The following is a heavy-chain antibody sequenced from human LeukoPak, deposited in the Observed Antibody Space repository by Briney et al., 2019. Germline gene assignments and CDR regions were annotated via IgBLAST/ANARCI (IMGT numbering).Heavy chain of an antibody. CDR1: GFTFSSYA. CDR3: AKSPKVVGATFDY. CDR2: ISGSGGST. Sequence: GGSLRLSCTVSGFTFSSYAMSWVRQAPGKGLEWVSAISGSGGSTYYADSVKGRFTIPRDNSKNTLYLQMNSLRAEDTAVYYCAKSPKVVGATFDYWGQGTLVTVSS. D-gene: IGHD1-26*01. V-gene: IGHV3-23*01. J-gene: IGHJ4*02.